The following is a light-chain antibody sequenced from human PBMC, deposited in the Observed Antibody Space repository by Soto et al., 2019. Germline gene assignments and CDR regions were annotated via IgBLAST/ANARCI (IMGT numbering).Light chain of an antibody. CDR2: GAS. V-gene: IGKV3-20*01. CDR1: QSVSYY. J-gene: IGKJ5*01. Sequence: NELTQTPGTLSLYKGERATLSCRASQSVSYYLAWFQQIPGQAPRLLIYGASMRATGIPDRFSGSGSGTDFTLTSSRLEPEDCAVYYCQPCGISSTFGQGTRLEIK. CDR3: QPCGISST.